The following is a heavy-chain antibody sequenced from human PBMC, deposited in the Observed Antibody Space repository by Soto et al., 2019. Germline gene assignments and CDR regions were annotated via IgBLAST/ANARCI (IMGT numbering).Heavy chain of an antibody. J-gene: IGHJ4*02. D-gene: IGHD1-1*01. V-gene: IGHV1-18*01. CDR1: GYNLTSYG. CDR3: ARDRYNYGSFDY. Sequence: QVQLVQSGAEVKKPGASVKVSCKASGYNLTSYGISWVRQAPGQGLQWMGWINSYNGVTNNAHNFQDRVSMTTDSSTSTAYLELRSLRSDDTAVYYCARDRYNYGSFDYWGQGSLVTVSS. CDR2: INSYNGVT.